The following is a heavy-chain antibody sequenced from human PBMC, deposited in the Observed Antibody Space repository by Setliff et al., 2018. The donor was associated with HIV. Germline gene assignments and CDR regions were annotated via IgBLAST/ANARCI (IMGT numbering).Heavy chain of an antibody. CDR1: GGSISSHY. CDR2: IYYNGNA. J-gene: IGHJ3*02. Sequence: SETLSLTCTVSGGSISSHYWSWIRQPPGKGLEWVGYIYYNGNAYYNPSLKSRVTISVDRSKNQFSLKLSSVTAADTAVYYCARILLYDSSAYFVNAFDIWGQGTVVTVSS. D-gene: IGHD3-22*01. CDR3: ARILLYDSSAYFVNAFDI. V-gene: IGHV4-59*08.